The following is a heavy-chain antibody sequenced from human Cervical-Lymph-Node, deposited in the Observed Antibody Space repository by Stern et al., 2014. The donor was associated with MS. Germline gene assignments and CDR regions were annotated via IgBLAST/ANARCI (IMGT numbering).Heavy chain of an antibody. D-gene: IGHD3-16*01. V-gene: IGHV5-51*03. CDR2: IYPGDSDT. Sequence: QLVQSGAEVRKPGESLKISCKVSGYSFANFWIGWVRQVPGKGLEWMGIIYPGDSDTRYSPSFQGQVTLSADESISTAYLQWSSLKASDTGIYARRGLGYDGADHWGQGALVTVSS. CDR3: RGLGYDGADH. J-gene: IGHJ4*02. CDR1: GYSFANFW.